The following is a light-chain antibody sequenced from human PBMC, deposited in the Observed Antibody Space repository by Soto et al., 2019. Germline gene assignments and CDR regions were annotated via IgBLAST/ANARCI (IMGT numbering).Light chain of an antibody. CDR2: EVS. J-gene: IGLJ3*02. CDR1: NSDVGGYNY. Sequence: QSALTQPASVSGSPGQSVAISCTGTNSDVGGYNYVSWYQQFPGKAPQLLIYEVSVRPSGISNRFSGSKSGNTASLTISGLQAEDEAVYYCSSFERSGTRVIGGGTKVTVL. CDR3: SSFERSGTRV. V-gene: IGLV2-14*01.